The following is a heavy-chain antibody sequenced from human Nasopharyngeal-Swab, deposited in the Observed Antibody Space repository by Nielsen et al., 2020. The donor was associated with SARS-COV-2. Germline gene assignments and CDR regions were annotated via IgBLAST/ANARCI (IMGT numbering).Heavy chain of an antibody. J-gene: IGHJ6*02. CDR2: ISGSGDTI. V-gene: IGHV3-23*01. CDR3: AKAPYLRGLDV. Sequence: GGSLRLSCAASGFTFSSYAMSWVRQAPGKGLEWVSIISGSGDTIYYADSVNDRFTISRDNSKNTLYLQMNSLRVGDTAVYYCAKAPYLRGLDVWGQGTTVTVSS. D-gene: IGHD2-21*01. CDR1: GFTFSSYA.